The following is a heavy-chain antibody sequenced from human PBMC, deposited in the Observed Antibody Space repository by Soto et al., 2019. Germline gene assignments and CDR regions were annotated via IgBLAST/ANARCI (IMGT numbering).Heavy chain of an antibody. V-gene: IGHV3-33*01. CDR1: GFTFSSYG. J-gene: IGHJ6*02. CDR3: AREKGYYGSGSYYYYYYYGMDV. D-gene: IGHD3-10*01. Sequence: QVQLVESGGGVVQPGRSPRLSCAASGFTFSSYGMHWVRQAPGKGLEWVAVIWYDGSNKYYADSVKGRFTISRDNSKNTLYLQMNSLRAEDTAVYYCAREKGYYGSGSYYYYYYYGMDVWGQGTTVTVSS. CDR2: IWYDGSNK.